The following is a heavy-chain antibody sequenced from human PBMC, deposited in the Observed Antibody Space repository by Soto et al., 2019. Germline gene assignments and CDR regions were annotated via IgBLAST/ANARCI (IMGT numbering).Heavy chain of an antibody. D-gene: IGHD2-21*02. CDR1: GYSFTSYW. CDR2: IYPGDSDT. CDR3: ARPNLAYCGGDCYSGPFDY. V-gene: IGHV5-51*01. J-gene: IGHJ4*02. Sequence: GESLKISCKGSGYSFTSYWIGWVRQMPGKGLEWMGIIYPGDSDTRYSPSSQGQVTISADKSISTAYLQWSSLKASDTAMYYCARPNLAYCGGDCYSGPFDYWGQGTLVTVSS.